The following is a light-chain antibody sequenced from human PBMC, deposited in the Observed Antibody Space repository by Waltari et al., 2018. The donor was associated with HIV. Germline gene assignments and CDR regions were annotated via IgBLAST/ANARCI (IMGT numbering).Light chain of an antibody. J-gene: IGLJ3*02. Sequence: QSALTQPASVSGSPGQSITISCTGTSSVLVSWYQQHPGKAPKVMIYEVIKRPSGVSNRFSGSKSGNTASLTISGLQAEDEADYYCCSYAGSSTWVFGGGTKLTVL. CDR1: SSVL. CDR2: EVI. V-gene: IGLV2-23*02. CDR3: CSYAGSSTWV.